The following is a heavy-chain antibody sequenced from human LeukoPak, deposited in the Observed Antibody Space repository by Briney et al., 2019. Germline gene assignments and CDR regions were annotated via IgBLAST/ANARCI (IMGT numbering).Heavy chain of an antibody. J-gene: IGHJ4*02. D-gene: IGHD5-18*01. Sequence: PGGSLRLSCAASGFTVSSNYMSWVRQAPGKGLEWVSVIYSSGTTYYAESVKGRFSISRDNSKNTLYLLMNSLRAEDTAVYYCALGYSYGCFDYWGQGTLVSVSS. CDR3: ALGYSYGCFDY. V-gene: IGHV3-66*01. CDR1: GFTVSSNY. CDR2: IYSSGTT.